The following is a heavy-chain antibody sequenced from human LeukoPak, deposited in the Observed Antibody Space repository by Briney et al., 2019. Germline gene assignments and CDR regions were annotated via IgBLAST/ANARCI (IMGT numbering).Heavy chain of an antibody. CDR2: IYPGDSDT. CDR3: ARDDAFDI. V-gene: IGHV5-51*01. J-gene: IGHJ3*02. CDR1: GYLFSSYW. Sequence: PGESLKISCQGSGYLFSSYWIAWVRQLPGKGLEWMGIIYPGDSDTRYSPSFQGQVTISADKSVSTPYLQWSSLKASDTAMYYCARDDAFDIWGQGTMVTVSS.